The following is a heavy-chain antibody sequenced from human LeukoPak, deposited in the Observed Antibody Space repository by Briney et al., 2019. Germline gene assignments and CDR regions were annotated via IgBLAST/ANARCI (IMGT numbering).Heavy chain of an antibody. Sequence: ASVKVSCKASGYTFTGYYMHWVRQAPGQGLEWMGWINPNSGGTNYAQKFQGRVTMTRDTSISTAYMELSRLRSDDTAVYYCARPFPYGSEAEEGPARDYWGQGTLVTVSS. CDR1: GYTFTGYY. V-gene: IGHV1-2*02. D-gene: IGHD3-10*01. CDR2: INPNSGGT. CDR3: ARPFPYGSEAEEGPARDY. J-gene: IGHJ4*02.